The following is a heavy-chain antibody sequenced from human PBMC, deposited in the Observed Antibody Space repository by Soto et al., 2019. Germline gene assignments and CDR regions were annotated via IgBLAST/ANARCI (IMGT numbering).Heavy chain of an antibody. D-gene: IGHD4-17*01. CDR1: GGSISSSNW. V-gene: IGHV4-4*02. J-gene: IGHJ5*02. Sequence: SETLSLTCAVSGGSISSSNWWSWVRQPPGKGLEWIGEIYHSGSTNYNPSLKSRVTISVDKSKNQFSLKLSSVTAADTAVYYCARGPHGDYEPNWFDPWGQGTLVTVSS. CDR3: ARGPHGDYEPNWFDP. CDR2: IYHSGST.